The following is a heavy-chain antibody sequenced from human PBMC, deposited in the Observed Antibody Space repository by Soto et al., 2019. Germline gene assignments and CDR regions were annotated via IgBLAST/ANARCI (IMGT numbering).Heavy chain of an antibody. J-gene: IGHJ4*02. Sequence: QVQLLESGGGVVQPGRSLRLSCAASGFTFSSYGMHWVRQAPGKGLEWVAVIWYDANKNYYADSVRGRFTISRDNSKNTLYLQMNSLRAEDTAFYYCARDLDSSSYYPILGYWGQGNLVTGSS. D-gene: IGHD3-22*01. CDR3: ARDLDSSSYYPILGY. CDR2: IWYDANKN. CDR1: GFTFSSYG. V-gene: IGHV3-33*01.